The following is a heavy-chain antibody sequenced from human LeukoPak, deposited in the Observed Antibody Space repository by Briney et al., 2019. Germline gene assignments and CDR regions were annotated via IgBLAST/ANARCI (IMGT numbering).Heavy chain of an antibody. D-gene: IGHD2-2*02. CDR2: IYYSGST. CDR1: GGSISSCY. Sequence: PSETLSLTCTVSGGSISSCYWSWIRQPPGRGLEWIGYIYYSGSTNYNPSLKSRVTISVDTSKNQFSLKLSSVTAADTAVYYCARVRGYCSSTSCYTTWFDPWGQGTLVTVSS. V-gene: IGHV4-59*01. CDR3: ARVRGYCSSTSCYTTWFDP. J-gene: IGHJ5*02.